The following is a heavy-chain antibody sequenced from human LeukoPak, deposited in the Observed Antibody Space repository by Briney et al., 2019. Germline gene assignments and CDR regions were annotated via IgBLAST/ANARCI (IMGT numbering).Heavy chain of an antibody. CDR3: AKGNQGAEGSGSYLVPLDD. Sequence: AGGSLRLSCAASGFTFSSYAMSWVRQVPGKGLEWVSGISSSGGSTYYADSVKGRFTMTRDNSKNTLYLQMNSLRAEDTAVYYCAKGNQGAEGSGSYLVPLDDWGQGTLVTVSS. J-gene: IGHJ4*02. D-gene: IGHD3-10*01. CDR2: ISSSGGST. V-gene: IGHV3-23*01. CDR1: GFTFSSYA.